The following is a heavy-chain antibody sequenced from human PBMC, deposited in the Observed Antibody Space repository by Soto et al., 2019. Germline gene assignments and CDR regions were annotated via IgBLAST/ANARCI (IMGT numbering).Heavy chain of an antibody. CDR1: GVSISSGNW. CDR3: ARLVYDSRLNYLYFDH. J-gene: IGHJ4*02. Sequence: SETLSLTCDVSGVSISSGNWWSWVRQPPGKGLEWIAEVYNDGSANYHPSLESRATISVDRSKNQFSLRLSSVTAADAGKYYCARLVYDSRLNYLYFDHWGQGTLVTVS. V-gene: IGHV4-4*02. D-gene: IGHD3-22*01. CDR2: VYNDGSA.